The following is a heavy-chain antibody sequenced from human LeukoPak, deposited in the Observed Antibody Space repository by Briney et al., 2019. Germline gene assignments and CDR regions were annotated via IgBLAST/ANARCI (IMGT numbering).Heavy chain of an antibody. CDR1: GGSFSGYY. CDR2: INHSGST. Sequence: SETLSLTCAVYGGSFSGYYWSWIRQPPGKGLEWIGEINHSGSTNYNPSLKSRVTISVDTSKNQFSLKLSSVTAADTAVYYCARGPRRWAAAMRAFDIWGQGTVVTASS. J-gene: IGHJ3*02. CDR3: ARGPRRWAAAMRAFDI. D-gene: IGHD2-2*01. V-gene: IGHV4-34*01.